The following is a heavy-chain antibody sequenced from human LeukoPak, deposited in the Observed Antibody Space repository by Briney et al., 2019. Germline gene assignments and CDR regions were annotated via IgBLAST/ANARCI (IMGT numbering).Heavy chain of an antibody. V-gene: IGHV3-30*18. CDR3: AKDAFDY. CDR2: ISYDGSNK. CDR1: GFTFSIYG. Sequence: GRSLRLSCAASGFTFSIYGMHWVRQAPGKGLEWVAVISYDGSNKYYADSVKGRFTISRDNSKNTLYLQMNSLRAEDTAVYYCAKDAFDYWGQGTLVTVSS. J-gene: IGHJ4*02.